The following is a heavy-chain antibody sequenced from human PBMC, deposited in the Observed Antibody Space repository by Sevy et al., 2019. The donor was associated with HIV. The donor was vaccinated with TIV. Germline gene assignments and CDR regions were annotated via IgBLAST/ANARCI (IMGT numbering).Heavy chain of an antibody. CDR2: LSFGCGEI. V-gene: IGHV3-23*01. Sequence: GGSLRLSCAASGFTFSKYSMSWVRQPPGKGLEWVSTLSFGCGEINYADSVRGRFTISRDNSKSSVYLQMNNLRPEDTAVYYCAREGCTKPHDYWGQGSLVTVSS. D-gene: IGHD2-8*01. J-gene: IGHJ4*02. CDR1: GFTFSKYS. CDR3: AREGCTKPHDY.